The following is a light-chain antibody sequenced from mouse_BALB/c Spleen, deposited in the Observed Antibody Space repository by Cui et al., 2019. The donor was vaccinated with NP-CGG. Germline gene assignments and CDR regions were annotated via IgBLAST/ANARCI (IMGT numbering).Light chain of an antibody. CDR1: TGAVTTSNY. J-gene: IGLJ1*01. Sequence: QAVVTRKSALTTSPGETVTLTCRSITGAVTTSNYANWVQEKPDHLFTGLIGGTNNRAPGVPARFSGSLIGDKAALTITGAQTEDEAIYFCALWYSNHWVFGGGTKLTVL. CDR3: ALWYSNHWV. CDR2: GTN. V-gene: IGLV1*01.